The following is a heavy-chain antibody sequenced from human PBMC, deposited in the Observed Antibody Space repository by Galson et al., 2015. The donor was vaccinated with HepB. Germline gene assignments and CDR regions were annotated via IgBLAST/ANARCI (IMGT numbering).Heavy chain of an antibody. D-gene: IGHD2-15*01. J-gene: IGHJ4*02. CDR3: ASEAVSGGSCYCIDY. V-gene: IGHV3-48*01. CDR2: ISSSSSTI. Sequence: SLRLSCAASGLTFSSYSMNWVRQAPGKGLEWVSYISSSSSTIYYADSVKGRFTISRDNAKNSLYLQMNSLRAEDTAVYYCASEAVSGGSCYCIDYWGQGTLVTVSS. CDR1: GLTFSSYS.